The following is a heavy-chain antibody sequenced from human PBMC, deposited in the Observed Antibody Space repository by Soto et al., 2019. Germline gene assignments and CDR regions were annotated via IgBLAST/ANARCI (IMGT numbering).Heavy chain of an antibody. V-gene: IGHV1-3*01. CDR1: GYTFTSYA. Sequence: KVSCKASGYTFTSYAMHWVRQAPGQRLEWMGWINAGNGNTKYSQKFQGHVTISADKSITTAYLQWSSLKASDTAMYYCARLVAAGNIDYWGQGTLVTVS. J-gene: IGHJ4*02. CDR2: INAGNGNT. CDR3: ARLVAAGNIDY. D-gene: IGHD6-13*01.